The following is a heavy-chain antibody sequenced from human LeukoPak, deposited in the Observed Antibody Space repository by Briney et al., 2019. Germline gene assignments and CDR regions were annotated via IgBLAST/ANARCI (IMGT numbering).Heavy chain of an antibody. J-gene: IGHJ1*01. D-gene: IGHD2-2*01. Sequence: SETLSLTCTVSGGSISSGDYYWSWIRQPPGKGLEWIGYIYYSGSTYYSPSPKSRVTISVDTSENQFSLKLSSVTAADTAVYYCASYIVVVPAHAEYFQHWGQGTLVTVSS. CDR3: ASYIVVVPAHAEYFQH. CDR2: IYYSGST. CDR1: GGSISSGDYY. V-gene: IGHV4-30-4*08.